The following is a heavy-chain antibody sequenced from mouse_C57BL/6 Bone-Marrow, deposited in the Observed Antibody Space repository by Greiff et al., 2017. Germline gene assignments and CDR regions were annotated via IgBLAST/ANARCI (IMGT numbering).Heavy chain of an antibody. V-gene: IGHV1-9*01. CDR1: GYTFTGYW. CDR2: ILPGSGST. Sequence: VQLQQSGAELMKPGASVQLSCKATGYTFTGYWIEWVKQRPGHGLELIGEILPGSGSTNYNEKFKGKATFTADTSSNTAYMQLSSLTTEDSAIYYCVRGRDYYDYDRGDYWGQGTTLTVSS. CDR3: VRGRDYYDYDRGDY. J-gene: IGHJ2*01. D-gene: IGHD2-4*01.